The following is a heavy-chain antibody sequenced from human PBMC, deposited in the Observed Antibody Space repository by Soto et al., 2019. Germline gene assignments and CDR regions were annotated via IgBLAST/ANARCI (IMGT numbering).Heavy chain of an antibody. Sequence: GASLKISCKGSGYSFTSYWIGWVRQMPGKGLEWMGSIYPGDSDTRYSPSFQGQVTISDDKSISTAYLQWSSLKASDTAMYYCARHGVMDYYYYGMDVWGQGTTVTGSS. CDR1: GYSFTSYW. J-gene: IGHJ6*02. CDR2: IYPGDSDT. V-gene: IGHV5-51*01. D-gene: IGHD3-16*01. CDR3: ARHGVMDYYYYGMDV.